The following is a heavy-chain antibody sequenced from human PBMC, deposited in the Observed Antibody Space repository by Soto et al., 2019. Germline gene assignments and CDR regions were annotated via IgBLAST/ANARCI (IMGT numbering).Heavy chain of an antibody. V-gene: IGHV4-31*03. CDR1: GGSISSGGYY. CDR2: IYYSGST. J-gene: IGHJ4*02. D-gene: IGHD4-17*01. Sequence: QVQLQESGPGLVKPSQTLSLTCTVSGGSISSGGYYWSGIRQHPGKGLEWIGYIYYSGSTYYNPSRRGRVTISVDTSKNQFSLKLSSVTAADTAVYYCARSPEATVTAFDYWGQGTLVTVSS. CDR3: ARSPEATVTAFDY.